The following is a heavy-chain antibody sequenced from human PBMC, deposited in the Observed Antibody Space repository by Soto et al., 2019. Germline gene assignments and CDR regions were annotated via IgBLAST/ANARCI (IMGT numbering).Heavy chain of an antibody. CDR2: INPSGGST. CDR1: GYTFTSYY. V-gene: IGHV1-46*01. CDR3: ARDSYYYDSSGSSRYYFDY. Sequence: VASVKVSCKASGYTFTSYYMHWVRQAPGQGLEWMGIINPSGGSTSYAQKFQGRVTMTRDTSTSTVYMELSSLRSEDTAVYYCARDSYYYDSSGSSRYYFDYWGQGTLVTVSS. D-gene: IGHD3-22*01. J-gene: IGHJ4*02.